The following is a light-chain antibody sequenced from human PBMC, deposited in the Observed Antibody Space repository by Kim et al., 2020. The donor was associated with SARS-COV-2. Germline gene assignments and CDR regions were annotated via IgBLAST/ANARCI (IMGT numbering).Light chain of an antibody. J-gene: IGLJ2*01. CDR1: KLGDKH. CDR2: YDN. CDR3: QAWDSGTVV. Sequence: SYELTQPPSVSVSPGQTASITCSGDKLGDKHACWYQKKPGQSPVPVIYYDNKRPSGIRERFSGSTSGNTATLTISGTQAMDEADYYCQAWDSGTVVFGGG. V-gene: IGLV3-1*01.